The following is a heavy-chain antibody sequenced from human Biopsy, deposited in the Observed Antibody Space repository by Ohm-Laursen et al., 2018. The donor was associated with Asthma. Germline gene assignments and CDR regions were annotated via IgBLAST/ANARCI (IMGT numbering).Heavy chain of an antibody. D-gene: IGHD5-18*01. CDR2: IYYSGET. CDR1: GASITTSPSY. Sequence: SQTLSLTCTVSGASITTSPSYWSWLRLLPGKGLEWIGCIYYSGETFFNPSLKNQLFMSLDSSKNQFSLKMTSVTVADTAVYFCARNLPGYTYGPFEDWGQGTLVAVSS. J-gene: IGHJ4*02. CDR3: ARNLPGYTYGPFED. V-gene: IGHV4-31*01.